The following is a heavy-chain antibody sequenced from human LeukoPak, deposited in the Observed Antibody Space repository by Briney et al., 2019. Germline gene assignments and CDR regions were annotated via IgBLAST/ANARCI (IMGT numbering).Heavy chain of an antibody. Sequence: PGGSLRLSCAASGFIFSDYYMSWIRQAPGKGLEWVSYISSSGSTMYYTDSVKGRFTISRDNAKDSLYLQMNSLRAEDTAVYYCARDPGSGYEEHSDYWGQGTLVTVSS. CDR2: ISSSGSTM. V-gene: IGHV3-11*01. CDR1: GFIFSDYY. J-gene: IGHJ4*02. CDR3: ARDPGSGYEEHSDY. D-gene: IGHD5-12*01.